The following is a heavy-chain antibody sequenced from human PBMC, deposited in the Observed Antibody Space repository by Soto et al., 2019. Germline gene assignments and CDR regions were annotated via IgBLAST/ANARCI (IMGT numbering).Heavy chain of an antibody. CDR1: GGSISSGGYS. CDR3: ARSPDSSGYYPRWYYYGMDV. Sequence: SETLSLTCAVSGGSISSGGYSWGWIRQPPGKGLEWIGYIYHSGSTYYNPSLKSRVTISVDRSKNRFSLKLSSVTAADTAVYYCARSPDSSGYYPRWYYYGMDVWGQGTTVTVS. CDR2: IYHSGST. D-gene: IGHD3-22*01. J-gene: IGHJ6*02. V-gene: IGHV4-30-2*01.